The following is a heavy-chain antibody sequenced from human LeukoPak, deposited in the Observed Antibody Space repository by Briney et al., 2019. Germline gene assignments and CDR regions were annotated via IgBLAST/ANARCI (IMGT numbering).Heavy chain of an antibody. J-gene: IGHJ6*03. Sequence: GGSLRLSCAASGFTFNSYAMSWVRQAPGKGLEWVSAISGSGGSTYYADSVKGRFTISRDNSKNTLYLQMNSLRAEDTAVYYCAKDQSYDIYYYYMGVWGKGTTVTVSS. V-gene: IGHV3-23*01. D-gene: IGHD3-9*01. CDR3: AKDQSYDIYYYYMGV. CDR1: GFTFNSYA. CDR2: ISGSGGST.